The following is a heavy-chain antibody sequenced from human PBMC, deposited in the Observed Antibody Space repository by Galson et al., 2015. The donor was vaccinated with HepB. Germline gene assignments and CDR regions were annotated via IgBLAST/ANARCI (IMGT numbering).Heavy chain of an antibody. J-gene: IGHJ6*02. CDR1: GFTFSSYA. CDR3: ARDGDVCSSTSCIGDYYYYYGMDV. Sequence: SLRLSCAASGFTFSSYAMHWVRQAPGKGLEWVAVISYDGSNKYYADSVKGRFTISRDNSKNTLYLQMNSLRAEDTAVYYCARDGDVCSSTSCIGDYYYYYGMDVWGQGTTVTVSS. CDR2: ISYDGSNK. D-gene: IGHD2-2*01. V-gene: IGHV3-30-3*01.